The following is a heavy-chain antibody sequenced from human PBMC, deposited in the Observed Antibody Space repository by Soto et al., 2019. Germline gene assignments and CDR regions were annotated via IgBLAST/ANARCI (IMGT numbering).Heavy chain of an antibody. D-gene: IGHD2-21*01. Sequence: EVQLVESGGGLVQPGRSLRLSCVASGFTFDEYAVHWVRQAPEKGLDGVSGISWYSGRINYAASVRGRFTVSRDNAKNSLYLHMTSLGFEDTACYYCAKIVARHSLVPVFDQWGQGALVTVSS. J-gene: IGHJ4*02. V-gene: IGHV3-9*01. CDR1: GFTFDEYA. CDR2: ISWYSGRI. CDR3: AKIVARHSLVPVFDQ.